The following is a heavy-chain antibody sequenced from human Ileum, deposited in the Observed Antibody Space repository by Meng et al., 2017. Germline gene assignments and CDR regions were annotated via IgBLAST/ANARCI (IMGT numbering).Heavy chain of an antibody. CDR3: ATNKNKKIDY. J-gene: IGHJ4*02. V-gene: IGHV4-4*02. CDR1: GDSISSSNW. CDR2: IFHTGST. D-gene: IGHD2/OR15-2a*01. Sequence: QGQPQGSGPGLVGPSGSLSLTCVVSGDSISSSNWWNWVRQPPGKGLEWIGEIFHTGSTNYNPSLKSRVTISADKSKNQFSLNLSSVTAADTAVYYCATNKNKKIDYWGQGTLVTVSS.